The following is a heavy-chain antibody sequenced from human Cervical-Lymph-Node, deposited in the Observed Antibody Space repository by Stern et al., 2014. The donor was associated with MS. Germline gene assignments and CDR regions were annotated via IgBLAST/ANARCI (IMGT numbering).Heavy chain of an antibody. Sequence: VQLVGFGGCVVQPGRSLRLSCAASGFVFRRYALHWVRQAPGKGLEWVALISYDGRDKYYTDSVKGRFTVSRDDSNNTVDLEMNSLRLEDTAVYYCAKGGSGSYLDWGQGSLVTVSS. V-gene: IGHV3-30*04. CDR2: ISYDGRDK. D-gene: IGHD1-26*01. CDR1: GFVFRRYA. CDR3: AKGGSGSYLD. J-gene: IGHJ4*02.